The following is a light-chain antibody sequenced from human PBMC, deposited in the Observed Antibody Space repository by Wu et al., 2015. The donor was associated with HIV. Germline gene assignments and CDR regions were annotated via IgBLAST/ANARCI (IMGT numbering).Light chain of an antibody. CDR1: QSVSSY. Sequence: EIVLTQFPVTLSLSPGERATLSCRASQSVSSYLAWYQQKPGQAPRLLMYGASSKAPGIPDRFSGYMSAATVFSLAIFRLQPEDSAVYYCQHYGDSKFTFGRGT. J-gene: IGKJ3*01. CDR2: GAS. V-gene: IGKV3-20*01. CDR3: QHYGDSKFT.